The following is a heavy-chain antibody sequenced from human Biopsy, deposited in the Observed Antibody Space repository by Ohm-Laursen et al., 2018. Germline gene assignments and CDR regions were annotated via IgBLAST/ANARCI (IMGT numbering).Heavy chain of an antibody. Sequence: SVKVSCNASGDTFTTSAISWVRQVPGQGLDWMGRIIPILGTVDYGQNFQGRVTIRANTSTTFLELTSLRYDDTAVYYCASGDIGGIGLDVWGLGTTVTVSS. CDR1: GDTFTTSA. CDR3: ASGDIGGIGLDV. CDR2: IIPILGTV. J-gene: IGHJ6*02. D-gene: IGHD3-10*01. V-gene: IGHV1-69*04.